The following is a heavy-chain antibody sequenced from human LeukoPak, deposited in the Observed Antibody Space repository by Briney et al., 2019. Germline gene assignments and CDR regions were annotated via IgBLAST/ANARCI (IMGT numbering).Heavy chain of an antibody. J-gene: IGHJ4*02. CDR2: IYYSGGNT. CDR3: AKDQGQAVVPRRFDY. CDR1: GFSFSTHA. D-gene: IGHD4-23*01. V-gene: IGHV3-23*01. Sequence: GSLRLSCAASGFSFSTHAMSWVRQAPGKGLEWVSTIYYSGGNTYSADSVKGRLTISRDNAKNMLYLQMNSLRAEDTAIYYCAKDQGQAVVPRRFDYWGQGTLVTVSS.